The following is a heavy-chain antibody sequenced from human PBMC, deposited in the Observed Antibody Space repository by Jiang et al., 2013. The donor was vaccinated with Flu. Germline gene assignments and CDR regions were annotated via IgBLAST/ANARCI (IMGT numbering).Heavy chain of an antibody. Sequence: QLVESGGSLVQPGGSLRLSCAASGFTFSNNWMSWVRQAPGKGLEWVANINRDGNEKYYVDSVKGRFTISRDNAKNSLYLQLNSLRVEDTAVYFCVRYLFGSTTNYFDYWGQGARVTVSS. J-gene: IGHJ4*02. D-gene: IGHD3-10*01. CDR1: GFTFSNNW. CDR3: VRYLFGSTTNYFDY. V-gene: IGHV3-7*03. CDR2: INRDGNEK.